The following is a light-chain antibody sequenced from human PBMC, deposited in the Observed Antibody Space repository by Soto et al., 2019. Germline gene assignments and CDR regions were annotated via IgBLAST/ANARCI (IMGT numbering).Light chain of an antibody. Sequence: ETVLTQSPATLSLSPGERATLSCRASQSVSTYLAWYQQRPGQAPRLLIYDASNRAAGIPARFSGSGSGTDFTLMISSREPEDFAVYYCHQRTHWPITFGQGTRLEIK. CDR2: DAS. CDR1: QSVSTY. V-gene: IGKV3-11*01. J-gene: IGKJ5*01. CDR3: HQRTHWPIT.